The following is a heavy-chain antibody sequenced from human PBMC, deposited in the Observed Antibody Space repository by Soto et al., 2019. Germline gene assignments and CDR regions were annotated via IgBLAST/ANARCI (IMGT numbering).Heavy chain of an antibody. D-gene: IGHD3-10*01. CDR2: IKQDGSEK. CDR3: ARDLGYYGSGSRRALGAFDI. J-gene: IGHJ3*02. V-gene: IGHV3-7*01. CDR1: GFTFSSYW. Sequence: LRLSCAASGFTFSSYWMSWVRQAPGKGLEGVANIKQDGSEKYYVDSVKGRFTISRNNAKNSLYLQMNSLRAEDTAVYYCARDLGYYGSGSRRALGAFDIWGQGTMVTVSS.